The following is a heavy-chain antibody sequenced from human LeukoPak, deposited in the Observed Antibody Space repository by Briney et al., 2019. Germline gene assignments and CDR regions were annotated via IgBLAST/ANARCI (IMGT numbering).Heavy chain of an antibody. CDR1: GGSISSSSYY. CDR3: ASQSEYSSSWTPVLDY. Sequence: PSETLSLTCTVSGGSISSSSYYWGWIRQPPGKGLEWIGSIYYSGSTYYNPSLKSRVTISVDTSKNQFSLKLSSVTAADTAVYYCASQSEYSSSWTPVLDYWGQGTLVTVSS. D-gene: IGHD6-13*01. V-gene: IGHV4-39*07. J-gene: IGHJ4*02. CDR2: IYYSGST.